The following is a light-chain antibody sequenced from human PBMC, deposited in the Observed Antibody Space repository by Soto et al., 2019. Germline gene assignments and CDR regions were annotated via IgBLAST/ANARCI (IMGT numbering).Light chain of an antibody. CDR1: SSDVGGYNY. Sequence: HSVLTQPASVSGSPGQSITISCTGTSSDVGGYNYVSWYQQHPGKAPKLMIYEVSNRPSGVSNRFSGSKSGNTASLTISGLQAEDAADYYCSSYTSRSTHVVFGGGTKVTVL. V-gene: IGLV2-14*01. J-gene: IGLJ2*01. CDR2: EVS. CDR3: SSYTSRSTHVV.